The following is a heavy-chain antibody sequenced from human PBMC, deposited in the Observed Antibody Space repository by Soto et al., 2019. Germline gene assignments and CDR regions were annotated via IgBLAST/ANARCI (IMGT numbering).Heavy chain of an antibody. D-gene: IGHD6-25*01. CDR1: GYTFTSYG. CDR2: ISPNSGAT. CDR3: MREMWTRSGPQNFFDY. V-gene: IGHV1-18*01. Sequence: QVQLVQSEGELRQPGASVTVSCRASGYTFTSYGIIWVRQAPGQGLERMGYISPNSGATTYAQNLQGRLTLTTDTSTSTAYMELRSLSSDDTAIYYCMREMWTRSGPQNFFDYWGLGALVTVSS. J-gene: IGHJ4*02.